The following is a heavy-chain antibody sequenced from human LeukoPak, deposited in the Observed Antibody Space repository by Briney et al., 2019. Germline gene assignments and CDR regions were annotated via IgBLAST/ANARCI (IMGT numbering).Heavy chain of an antibody. J-gene: IGHJ4*02. D-gene: IGHD2-2*01. CDR2: ISAYNGNT. CDR3: ARDNVVVVPAVAPQY. CDR1: GYTFISSG. Sequence: ASVKLSCKASGYTFISSGISWVRQAPGQGLEWMGWISAYNGNTNYAQKLQGRVTMTTDTSTSTAYMELRSLRSDDTAVYYCARDNVVVVPAVAPQYWGQGTLVSVSS. V-gene: IGHV1-18*01.